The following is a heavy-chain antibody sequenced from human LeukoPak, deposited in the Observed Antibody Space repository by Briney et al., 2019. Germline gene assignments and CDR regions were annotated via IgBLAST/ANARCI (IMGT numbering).Heavy chain of an antibody. J-gene: IGHJ4*02. Sequence: GGSLRLSCAASGFTFSSYGMHWVRQAPGKGLEWVAVISYDGSNKYYADSVKGRFTISRDNSKNTLYLQMNSLRAEDTAVYYCAKGRRRRNIVATIDYWGQGTLVTVSS. CDR2: ISYDGSNK. CDR1: GFTFSSYG. D-gene: IGHD5-12*01. V-gene: IGHV3-30*18. CDR3: AKGRRRRNIVATIDY.